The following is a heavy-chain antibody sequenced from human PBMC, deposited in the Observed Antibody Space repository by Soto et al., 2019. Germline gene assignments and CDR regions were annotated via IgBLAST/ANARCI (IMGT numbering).Heavy chain of an antibody. J-gene: IGHJ4*02. CDR2: ISYDGSNK. CDR1: GFTFSSYG. V-gene: IGHV3-30*18. Sequence: PGGSLRLSCAASGFTFSSYGMHWVRQAPGKGLEWVAVISYDGSNKYYADSVKGRFTISRDNSKNTLYLQMNSLRAEDTAVYYCAKDRTRSYFDYWGQGTLVTVSS. CDR3: AKDRTRSYFDY.